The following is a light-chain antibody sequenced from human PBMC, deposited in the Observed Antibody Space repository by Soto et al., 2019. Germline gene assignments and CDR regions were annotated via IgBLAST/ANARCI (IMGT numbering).Light chain of an antibody. Sequence: QSALTQPPSASGSPGQSVTISCTGSSSDVGGYKYVSWYQHHPGKAPKLMIYEVNKRPSGVPDRFSGSKSGNTASLPVSGLQAEDEADYYCSSYAGTNNVVFGGGTKLTVL. CDR3: SSYAGTNNVV. CDR2: EVN. CDR1: SSDVGGYKY. J-gene: IGLJ3*02. V-gene: IGLV2-8*01.